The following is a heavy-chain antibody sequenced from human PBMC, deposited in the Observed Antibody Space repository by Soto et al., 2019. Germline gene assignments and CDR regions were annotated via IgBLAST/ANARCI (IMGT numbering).Heavy chain of an antibody. J-gene: IGHJ5*02. CDR1: GFTFSSYA. D-gene: IGHD6-6*01. V-gene: IGHV3-23*01. CDR2: ISGSGGST. Sequence: EVQLLESGGGLVQPGGSLRLSCAASGFTFSSYAMSWVRQAPGKGLEWVSAISGSGGSTYYADSVKGRFTIARDNSKNTLYLQMNSLRAGDTAVYYCANRTLEIAALWFDHWGQGTLVTVSS. CDR3: ANRTLEIAALWFDH.